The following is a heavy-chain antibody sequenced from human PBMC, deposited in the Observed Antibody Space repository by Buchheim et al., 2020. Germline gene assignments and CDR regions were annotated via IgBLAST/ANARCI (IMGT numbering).Heavy chain of an antibody. Sequence: QVQLVESGGGVVQPGRSLRLSCAASGFTFSSYGMHWVRQAPGKGLEWVAVISYDGSNKYYADSVKGRFTISRDNSKNTLYLQMNSLRAEDTAVYYCAKPYYYDSSVIPYWGQGTL. CDR1: GFTFSSYG. CDR2: ISYDGSNK. D-gene: IGHD3-22*01. V-gene: IGHV3-30*18. CDR3: AKPYYYDSSVIPY. J-gene: IGHJ4*02.